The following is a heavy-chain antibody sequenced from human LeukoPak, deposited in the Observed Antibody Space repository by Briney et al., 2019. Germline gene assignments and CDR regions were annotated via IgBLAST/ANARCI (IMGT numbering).Heavy chain of an antibody. Sequence: KVSFKASGGTFSSYAISWVRQAPGQGLEWMGGIIPIFGTANYAQKFQCRVTITTDESTSTAYMELSSLRSEDTAVYYCARSRVHTVGATTVFDYWGQGTLVTVSS. D-gene: IGHD1-26*01. V-gene: IGHV1-69*05. CDR2: IIPIFGTA. CDR1: GGTFSSYA. CDR3: ARSRVHTVGATTVFDY. J-gene: IGHJ4*02.